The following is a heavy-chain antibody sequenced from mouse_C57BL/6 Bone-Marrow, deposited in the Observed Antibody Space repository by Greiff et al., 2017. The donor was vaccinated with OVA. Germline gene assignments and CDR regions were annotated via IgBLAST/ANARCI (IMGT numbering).Heavy chain of an antibody. D-gene: IGHD2-2*01. Sequence: DVKLVESGGGLVKPGGSLKLSCAASGFTFSSYAMSWVRQTPEKRLEWVATISDGGSYTYYPDNVKGRFTISRDNAKNNLYLQMSHLKSEDTAMYYCAREREVRWFAYWGQGTLVTVSA. J-gene: IGHJ3*01. V-gene: IGHV5-4*01. CDR1: GFTFSSYA. CDR3: AREREVRWFAY. CDR2: ISDGGSYT.